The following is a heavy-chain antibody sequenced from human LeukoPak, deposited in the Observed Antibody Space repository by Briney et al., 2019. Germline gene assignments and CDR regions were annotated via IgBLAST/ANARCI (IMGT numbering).Heavy chain of an antibody. CDR1: GFTVSANY. CDR2: IYMNGVT. D-gene: IGHD5-12*01. Sequence: GGSLRLSCAASGFTVSANYMSWVRQAPAKGLEWVSVIYMNGVTYHADSVKGRFTISRDDSKNTVYLQMNSLRAEGTAVYYCAKGGRWLLGSLYFDYWGQGALVTVSS. J-gene: IGHJ4*02. V-gene: IGHV3-53*05. CDR3: AKGGRWLLGSLYFDY.